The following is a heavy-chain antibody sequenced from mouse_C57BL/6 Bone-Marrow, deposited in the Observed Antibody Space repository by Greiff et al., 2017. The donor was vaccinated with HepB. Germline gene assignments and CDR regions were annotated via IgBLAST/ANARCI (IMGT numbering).Heavy chain of an antibody. CDR3: ARRGYYGSSL. CDR2: IYPRSGNT. V-gene: IGHV1-81*01. J-gene: IGHJ2*01. CDR1: GYTFTSYG. Sequence: QVHVKQSGAELARPGASVKLSCKASGYTFTSYGISWVKQRTGQGLEWIGEIYPRSGNTYYNEKFKGKATLTADKSSSTAYMELRSLTSEDSAVYFCARRGYYGSSLWGQGTTLTVSS. D-gene: IGHD1-1*01.